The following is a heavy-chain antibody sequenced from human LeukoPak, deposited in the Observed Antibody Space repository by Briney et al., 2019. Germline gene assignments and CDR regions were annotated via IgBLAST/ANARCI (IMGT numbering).Heavy chain of an antibody. D-gene: IGHD3-16*01. Sequence: GGSLRLSCAASGFTFSTYWMHWVRQAPGKGLVWVSRINFDGSSTSYADAVKGRFTISRDNAKNSLYLQMNSLRAEDTAVYYCARDSPAVYDYVWGSYRSGWFDPWGQGTLVTVSS. J-gene: IGHJ5*02. CDR1: GFTFSTYW. CDR3: ARDSPAVYDYVWGSYRSGWFDP. V-gene: IGHV3-74*01. CDR2: INFDGSST.